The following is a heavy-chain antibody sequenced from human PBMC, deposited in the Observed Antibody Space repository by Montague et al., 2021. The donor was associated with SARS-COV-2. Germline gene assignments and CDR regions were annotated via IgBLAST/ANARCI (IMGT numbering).Heavy chain of an antibody. CDR3: ARDLGVVQATVCYYYYGMDV. D-gene: IGHD3-3*01. Sequence: SLRLSCAASGFTFTSYGLHWVRQAPGKGLEWVAYISSSSSTIYYADSVKGRFTISRDNAKNSLYLQMNSLRDEDTAVYYCARDLGVVQATVCYYYYGMDVWGQGTTVPVSS. V-gene: IGHV3-48*02. CDR2: ISSSSSTI. CDR1: GFTFTSYG. J-gene: IGHJ6*02.